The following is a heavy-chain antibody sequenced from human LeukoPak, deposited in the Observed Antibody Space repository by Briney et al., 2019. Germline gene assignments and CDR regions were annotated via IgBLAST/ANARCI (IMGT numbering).Heavy chain of an antibody. CDR3: ATTYYYDSSGSPFDY. V-gene: IGHV4-61*02. J-gene: IGHJ4*02. CDR2: IYTSGST. D-gene: IGHD3-22*01. CDR1: GGSISSGSYY. Sequence: SETLSLTCTVSGGSISSGSYYWSWIRQLAGKGLEWIGRIYTSGSTNYNPSLKSRVTISVDTSKNQFSLKLSSVTAADTAVYYCATTYYYDSSGSPFDYWGQGTLVTVSS.